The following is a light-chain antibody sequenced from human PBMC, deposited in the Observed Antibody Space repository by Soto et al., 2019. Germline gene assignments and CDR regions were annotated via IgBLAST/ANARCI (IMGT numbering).Light chain of an antibody. CDR1: QSVNSY. V-gene: IGKV3-15*01. J-gene: IGKJ5*01. CDR2: GAY. CDR3: QQYNNWPPIT. Sequence: EIVLTQSPATLSLSPCERSTVSCSASQSVNSYLAWYQHKPGQAPRLLIYGAYTRATGVPARFSGSGSGTEFTLTISSPQSEDFAVYYCQQYNNWPPITFGQGTRLEIK.